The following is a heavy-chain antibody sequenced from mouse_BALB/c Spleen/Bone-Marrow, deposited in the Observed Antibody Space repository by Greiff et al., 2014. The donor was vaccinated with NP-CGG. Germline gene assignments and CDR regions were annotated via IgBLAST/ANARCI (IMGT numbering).Heavy chain of an antibody. CDR1: GYTFSSFW. CDR3: ARTPGVLYYFDY. V-gene: IGHV1-9*01. CDR2: ILPESSSS. J-gene: IGHJ2*01. Sequence: VQGVESGAELMKPGASMKISCKASGYTFSSFWIEWVKQRPGHGLEWIGEILPESSSSNYNEKFKGKATLTADTSSNTVYMQLSSLTSEDSAVYYCARTPGVLYYFDYWGQGTPLTVSS.